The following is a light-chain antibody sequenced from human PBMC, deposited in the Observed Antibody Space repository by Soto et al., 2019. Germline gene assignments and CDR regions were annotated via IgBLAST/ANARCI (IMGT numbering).Light chain of an antibody. CDR2: EVS. Sequence: QSVLTQPASVSGSPGQSITISCTGTSSDVGAYNYVSWYQQHPGKAPKLITYEVSDRPSGVSNRFSGSKSGNTASLTISGLQAEDEADYYCSSFAGSRVLVLGGGTKVTVL. V-gene: IGLV2-14*03. CDR1: SSDVGAYNY. J-gene: IGLJ2*01. CDR3: SSFAGSRVLV.